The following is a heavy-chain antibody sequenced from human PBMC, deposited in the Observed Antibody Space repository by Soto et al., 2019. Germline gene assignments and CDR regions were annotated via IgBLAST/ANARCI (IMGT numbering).Heavy chain of an antibody. CDR1: GGSISSGGYS. Sequence: QLQLQESGSGLVKPSQTLSLTCAVSGGSISSGGYSWSWIRQPPGKGLEWIGYIYHSGSTYYNPSLMSRVTISVDRSQTQFSLNLSSVTAADTAVYYCAAGGGLPRYYWGQGTLVTVSS. CDR3: AAGGGLPRYY. D-gene: IGHD5-12*01. J-gene: IGHJ4*02. V-gene: IGHV4-30-2*01. CDR2: IYHSGST.